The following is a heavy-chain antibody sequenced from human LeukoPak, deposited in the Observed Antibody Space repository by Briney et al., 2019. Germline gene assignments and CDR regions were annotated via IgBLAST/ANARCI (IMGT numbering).Heavy chain of an antibody. D-gene: IGHD6-13*01. CDR2: IKQDGSEK. CDR3: ARETGIAAAAWFDY. V-gene: IGHV3-7*03. J-gene: IGHJ4*02. CDR1: GFTFSSFP. Sequence: GGSLRLSCAASGFTFSSFPMHWVRQAPGKGLEWVANIKQDGSEKYYVDSVKGRFTISRDNAKNSLYLQMNSLRAEDTAVYYCARETGIAAAAWFDYWGQGTLVTVSS.